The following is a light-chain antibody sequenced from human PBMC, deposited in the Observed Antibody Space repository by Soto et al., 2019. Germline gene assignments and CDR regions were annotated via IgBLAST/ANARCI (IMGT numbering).Light chain of an antibody. CDR1: RSNIGAGYD. J-gene: IGLJ3*02. CDR2: GTN. CDR3: QSYDNSLSGSRV. V-gene: IGLV1-40*01. Sequence: QSVLTQPPSVSGAPGQRVTISWTGSRSNIGAGYDVHWYQQLPGTAPKLLIYGTNNRPSGVPDRFSGSKSGMSASLAITGLQAADEANYYCQSYDNSLSGSRVFGGGTKLTAL.